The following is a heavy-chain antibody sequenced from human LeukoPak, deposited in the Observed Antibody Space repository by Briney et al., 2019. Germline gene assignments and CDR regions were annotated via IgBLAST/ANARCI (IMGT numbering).Heavy chain of an antibody. Sequence: PGGSLRLSCAASGFTFSSYGMHWVRQAPGKGLEWVAVISYDGSNKYYADSVKGRFTISRDNSKNTLYLQMNSLRAEDTAVYYCAKVGGRSGGGFDYWGQGTLVTVSS. D-gene: IGHD4-23*01. CDR3: AKVGGRSGGGFDY. V-gene: IGHV3-30*18. CDR2: ISYDGSNK. J-gene: IGHJ4*02. CDR1: GFTFSSYG.